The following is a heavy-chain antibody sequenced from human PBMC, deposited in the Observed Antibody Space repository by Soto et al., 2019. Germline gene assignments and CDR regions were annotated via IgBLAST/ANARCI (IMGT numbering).Heavy chain of an antibody. CDR2: SYWDDDR. D-gene: IGHD6-19*01. Sequence: QITLKESGPTLVKPTQTLTLTCTISVLSLSTSGVGVGWFRQTPGKALEWLAHSYWDDDRRYSPSLESRLTGPKDNSKNQVVLTMTNLEPGDTGTYYCAHRGTAGVGTGPMFDYWGQGTLVTVSA. V-gene: IGHV2-5*02. CDR3: AHRGTAGVGTGPMFDY. J-gene: IGHJ4*02. CDR1: VLSLSTSGVG.